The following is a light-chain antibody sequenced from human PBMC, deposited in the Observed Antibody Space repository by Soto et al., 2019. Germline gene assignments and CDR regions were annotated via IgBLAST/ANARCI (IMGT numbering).Light chain of an antibody. Sequence: QSALTQPASVSGSPGQSITISCTGTSSDVGAYNYVSWYQQYPGKAPKLMIYGVTNRPSGVSNRFSGSKTGNTASLTISGLQAEDEAGYYCFSHRGGDSHVFGTGTKLTVL. J-gene: IGLJ1*01. CDR2: GVT. CDR3: FSHRGGDSHV. CDR1: SSDVGAYNY. V-gene: IGLV2-14*01.